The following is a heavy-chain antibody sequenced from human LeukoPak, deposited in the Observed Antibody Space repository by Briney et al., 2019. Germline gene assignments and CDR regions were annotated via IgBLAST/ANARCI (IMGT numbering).Heavy chain of an antibody. D-gene: IGHD3-9*01. CDR2: ISYDGSSK. Sequence: GGSLRLSCAASGFTFSSYAMHWVRQAPGKGLEWVAVISYDGSSKYYADSVKGRFTISRDNSKNALYLQMNSLRAEDTAVYYCARDGAAFEFDYWGQGTLVTVSS. CDR1: GFTFSSYA. V-gene: IGHV3-30-3*01. CDR3: ARDGAAFEFDY. J-gene: IGHJ4*02.